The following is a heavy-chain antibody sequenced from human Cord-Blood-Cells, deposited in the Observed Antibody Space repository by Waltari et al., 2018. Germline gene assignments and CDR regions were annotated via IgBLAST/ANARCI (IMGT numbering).Heavy chain of an antibody. CDR3: ARGKTGDAFDI. J-gene: IGHJ3*02. CDR1: GFTFSSYS. CDR2: ISSSSSYI. Sequence: EVQLVESGGGLVKHGGSLRLSCAASGFTFSSYSMNWVRQAPGKGLEWVSSISSSSSYIYYADSVKGRFTISRDNAKNSLYLQMNSLRAEDTAVYYCARGKTGDAFDIWGQGTMVTDSS. V-gene: IGHV3-21*01. D-gene: IGHD3-9*01.